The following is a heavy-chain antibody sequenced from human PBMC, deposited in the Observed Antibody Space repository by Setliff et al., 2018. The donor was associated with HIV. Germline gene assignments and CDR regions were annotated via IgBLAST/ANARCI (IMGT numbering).Heavy chain of an antibody. CDR3: ALPYCGGGNCWSSASLPPAGWFDP. CDR1: GGTFSSYV. CDR2: IIPMYGVA. V-gene: IGHV1-69*05. J-gene: IGHJ5*02. Sequence: SVKVSCKASGGTFSSYVVSWVRQAPGQGPEWMGGIIPMYGVANYAQKFQGRVTITTDESTSTAYMELSSLRSEDTAVYYCALPYCGGGNCWSSASLPPAGWFDPWGQGTLVTVSS. D-gene: IGHD2-15*01.